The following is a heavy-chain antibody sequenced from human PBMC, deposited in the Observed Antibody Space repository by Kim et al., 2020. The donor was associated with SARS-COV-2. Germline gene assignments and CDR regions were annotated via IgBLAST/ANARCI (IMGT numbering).Heavy chain of an antibody. D-gene: IGHD3-22*01. V-gene: IGHV5-51*01. J-gene: IGHJ3*02. CDR3: AKRHGANYYDSSGRDAFDI. Sequence: GASLKISCKGSGYSFTSYWIGWVRQMPGKGLEWMGIIYPCDSDTRYSPSFQGQVTISADKSISTAYLQWSSLKASDTAMYYCAKRHGANYYDSSGRDAFDIWGEGTMVTVSS. CDR1: GYSFTSYW. CDR2: IYPCDSDT.